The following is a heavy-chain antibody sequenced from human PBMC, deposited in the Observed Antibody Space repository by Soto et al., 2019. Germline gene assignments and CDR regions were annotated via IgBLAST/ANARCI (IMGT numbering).Heavy chain of an antibody. D-gene: IGHD6-6*01. Sequence: EVQLVESGGGLVQPGGPLRLSCAASGFTFSSYSMNWVRQAPGKGLEWVSYISSSSSTIYYADSVKGRFPISRDNAKNSLYLQMTSLRDEDTAVYYCARPEYSSSSYGMDVWGQGTTVTVSS. V-gene: IGHV3-48*02. J-gene: IGHJ6*02. CDR3: ARPEYSSSSYGMDV. CDR2: ISSSSSTI. CDR1: GFTFSSYS.